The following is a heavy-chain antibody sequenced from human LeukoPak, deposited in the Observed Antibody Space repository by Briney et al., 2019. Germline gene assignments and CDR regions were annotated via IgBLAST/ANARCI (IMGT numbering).Heavy chain of an antibody. Sequence: GGSLRLSCAASGFTFSSYWMSWVRQAPGKGLEWVASIKQDGSEKYYVDSVKGRFTISRDNAKNSLYLQMNSLRAEDTAVYYCAREVGATTLGAYYYYYGMDVWGQGTTVTVSS. V-gene: IGHV3-7*01. D-gene: IGHD1-26*01. J-gene: IGHJ6*02. CDR3: AREVGATTLGAYYYYYGMDV. CDR2: IKQDGSEK. CDR1: GFTFSSYW.